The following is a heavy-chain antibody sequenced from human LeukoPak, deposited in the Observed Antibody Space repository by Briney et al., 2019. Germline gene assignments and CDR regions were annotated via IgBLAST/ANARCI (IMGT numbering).Heavy chain of an antibody. J-gene: IGHJ6*03. CDR3: ARGRKPSGYYYYMDS. V-gene: IGHV3-30*01. Sequence: GGSLRLSCAASGFTFSSYTMNWVRQAPGKGLEWVAAISYDGSNKYYADSVKGRFTISRDNSKNTLYLHMNSLSVDDTTVHYCARGRKPSGYYYYMDSWGKGTTVTISS. CDR2: ISYDGSNK. CDR1: GFTFSSYT.